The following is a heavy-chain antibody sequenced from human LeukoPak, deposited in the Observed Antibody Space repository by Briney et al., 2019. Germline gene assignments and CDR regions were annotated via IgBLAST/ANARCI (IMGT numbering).Heavy chain of an antibody. CDR1: GFTFDDYA. J-gene: IGHJ4*02. CDR3: AKGQLYYDILTGAFDFDY. D-gene: IGHD3-9*01. CDR2: ISWDGGST. Sequence: PGGSLRLSCAASGFTFDDYAMHWVRQAPGKGLEWVSLISWDGGSTYYADSVKGRFTISRDNSKNSLYLQMNRLRAEDTALYYCAKGQLYYDILTGAFDFDYWGQGTLVTVSS. V-gene: IGHV3-43D*03.